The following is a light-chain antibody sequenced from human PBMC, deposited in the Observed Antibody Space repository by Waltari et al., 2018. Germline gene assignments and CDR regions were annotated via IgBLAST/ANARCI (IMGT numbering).Light chain of an antibody. CDR3: CSYAGSYTFWV. Sequence: QSALTQPRSVSGSPGQSVTISCTGSSSDVGGYNHVSWYQQHPGKAPNLMIYDVSKRPSGVPDRFSGSKSGNTASLTISGLQAEDEADYYCCSYAGSYTFWVFGGGTKLTVL. V-gene: IGLV2-11*01. J-gene: IGLJ3*02. CDR2: DVS. CDR1: SSDVGGYNH.